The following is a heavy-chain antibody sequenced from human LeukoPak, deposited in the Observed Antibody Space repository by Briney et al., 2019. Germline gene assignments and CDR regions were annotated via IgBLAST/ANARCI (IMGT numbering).Heavy chain of an antibody. CDR3: ENGCGASCWPPYY. Sequence: GGSLRLSCTASGFTFSNYAMSWVRQAPGKGLEWVSNISSSGGSTFYADSVKGRFTISRDNSKNTLYLQMNSLRAEEAAVYYCENGCGASCWPPYYWGQGTLVTVSS. J-gene: IGHJ4*02. CDR2: ISSSGGST. V-gene: IGHV3-23*01. D-gene: IGHD2-2*01. CDR1: GFTFSNYA.